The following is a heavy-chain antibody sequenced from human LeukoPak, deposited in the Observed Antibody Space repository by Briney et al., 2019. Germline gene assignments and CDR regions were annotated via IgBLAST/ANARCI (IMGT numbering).Heavy chain of an antibody. J-gene: IGHJ4*02. CDR1: GFTFSSYS. CDR2: ISSSSSYI. V-gene: IGHV3-21*01. CDR3: ARDRERDLFDY. Sequence: GSLRLSCAASGFTFSSYSMNWVRQAPGKGLEWVSSISSSSSYIYYADSVKGRFTISRDNAKNSLYLQMNSLRAEDTAVYYCARDRERDLFDYWGQGTLVTVSS.